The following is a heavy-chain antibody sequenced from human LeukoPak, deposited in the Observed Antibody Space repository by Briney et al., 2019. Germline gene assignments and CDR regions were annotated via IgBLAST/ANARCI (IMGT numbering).Heavy chain of an antibody. CDR2: ISVYSGDT. Sequence: GASVKVSCKASGYTFNTYGISWVRQAPGQGLEWMGWISVYSGDTKYAQKLQGRVTMTTDTSTSTAYMELRSPTSDDTAIYYCARDDGIGSGSYSFDYWGQGTLVTVSS. J-gene: IGHJ4*02. CDR1: GYTFNTYG. V-gene: IGHV1-18*01. D-gene: IGHD3-10*01. CDR3: ARDDGIGSGSYSFDY.